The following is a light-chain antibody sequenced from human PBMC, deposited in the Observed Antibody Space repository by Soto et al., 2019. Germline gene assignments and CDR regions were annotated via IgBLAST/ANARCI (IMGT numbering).Light chain of an antibody. J-gene: IGKJ1*01. CDR1: QSISSY. CDR3: QQSYSTRPWT. V-gene: IGKV1-39*01. Sequence: DIQMTQSPSSLSASVGDRVTITCRASQSISSYLNWYQQKPGKAPKLLIYAESSLQSGVPSRFSGSGSGTDFTLTISSLQPEDFATYYCQQSYSTRPWTFGQGTKVEIK. CDR2: AES.